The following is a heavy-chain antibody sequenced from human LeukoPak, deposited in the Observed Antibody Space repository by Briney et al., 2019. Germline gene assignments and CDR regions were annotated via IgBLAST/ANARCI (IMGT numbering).Heavy chain of an antibody. V-gene: IGHV1-46*01. J-gene: IGHJ4*02. CDR3: ARVLGRIAAAGRIPFY. CDR1: GYTFTSYY. CDR2: INPSGGST. D-gene: IGHD6-13*01. Sequence: ASVTVSCKAPGYTFTSYYMHWVRQAPGQGLEWMGIINPSGGSTSYAQKFQGRVTMTRDMSTSTVYMELSRLRSDDTAVYYCARVLGRIAAAGRIPFYWGQGTLVTVSS.